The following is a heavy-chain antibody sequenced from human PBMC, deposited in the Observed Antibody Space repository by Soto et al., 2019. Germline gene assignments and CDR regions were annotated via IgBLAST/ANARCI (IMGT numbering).Heavy chain of an antibody. Sequence: SETLSLTCTVSGDSISSYSWSWIRQPPGKGLEWIGNIHYNGNTKYSPSLKSRVTMSVDTSKNHFSLKLRSVSADDTAVYFCARVSYFRGFDWLFAFDSWGQGALVTSPQ. CDR2: IHYNGNT. CDR1: GDSISSYS. J-gene: IGHJ4*02. D-gene: IGHD3-9*01. CDR3: ARVSYFRGFDWLFAFDS. V-gene: IGHV4-59*01.